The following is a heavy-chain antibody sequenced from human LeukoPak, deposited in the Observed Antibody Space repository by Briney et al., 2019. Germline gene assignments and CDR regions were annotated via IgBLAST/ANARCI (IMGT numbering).Heavy chain of an antibody. Sequence: GESLKISCKGSGYSFTSYWIGWVRQMPGKGLEWMGIIYPGDSDTRYSPSFQGQVTISADKSISTAYLQWSSLKASDTAMYYCARRGVATISKTAGYYYYYMDVWGKGTTVTVSS. CDR1: GYSFTSYW. V-gene: IGHV5-51*01. D-gene: IGHD5-12*01. CDR3: ARRGVATISKTAGYYYYYMDV. CDR2: IYPGDSDT. J-gene: IGHJ6*03.